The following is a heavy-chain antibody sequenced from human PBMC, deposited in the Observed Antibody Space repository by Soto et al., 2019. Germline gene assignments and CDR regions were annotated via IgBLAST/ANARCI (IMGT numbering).Heavy chain of an antibody. CDR3: AKEGTGLYNAFDI. J-gene: IGHJ3*02. D-gene: IGHD3-10*01. CDR2: LLDDGSK. V-gene: IGHV3-30*18. Sequence: VELVESGGGVVRPGRSLRLSCAASRFPFSYYAMHWVRQAPCKGLEFVAVLLDDGSKYYADSVKGRFTISKDNSMKTVDLEMSSLRPEDTALYYCAKEGTGLYNAFDIWGQGTMVTVS. CDR1: RFPFSYYA.